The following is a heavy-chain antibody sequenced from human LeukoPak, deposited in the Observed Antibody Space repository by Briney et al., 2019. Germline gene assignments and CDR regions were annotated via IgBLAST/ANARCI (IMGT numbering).Heavy chain of an antibody. V-gene: IGHV4-39*01. CDR3: ARQPHDSTTHYTDH. J-gene: IGHJ4*02. CDR2: IYYSGTT. CDR1: GGSISSGSHY. D-gene: IGHD3-22*01. Sequence: PSETLSLTCTVSGGSISSGSHYWGWIRQPPGKGLEWIGTIYYSGTTYYNPSLKSRVTISVDTSKNQFSLKLSSVTAADTAVYYCARQPHDSTTHYTDHWGQGVLVTVSS.